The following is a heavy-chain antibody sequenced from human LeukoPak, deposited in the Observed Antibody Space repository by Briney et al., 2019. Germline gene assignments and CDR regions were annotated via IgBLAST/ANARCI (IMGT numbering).Heavy chain of an antibody. CDR2: IYYSGST. CDR3: ASGSLLTPACYDSSGYFDY. CDR1: GGSISSSSYS. Sequence: SETLSLTCTVSGGSISSSSYSWGWIRQPPGKGLEWIGSIYYSGSTYYNPSLKSRVAISVDTSKNQFSLKLSSVTAADTAVYYCASGSLLTPACYDSSGYFDYWGQGTLVTVSS. D-gene: IGHD3-22*01. J-gene: IGHJ4*02. V-gene: IGHV4-39*01.